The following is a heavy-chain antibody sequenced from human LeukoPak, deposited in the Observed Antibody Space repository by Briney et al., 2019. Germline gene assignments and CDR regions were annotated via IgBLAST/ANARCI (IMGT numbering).Heavy chain of an antibody. J-gene: IGHJ4*02. CDR3: ARRRPGDYVSDF. Sequence: PGESLKISCNASGYTFTNHWIGWVRQMSGKGLEWMGIIYPGDSDTKYSPSFQGQVTISADKSTSTAYLQWSSLKASDTAIYYCARRRPGDYVSDFWGQGTLVTVSS. CDR1: GYTFTNHW. D-gene: IGHD4-17*01. CDR2: IYPGDSDT. V-gene: IGHV5-51*01.